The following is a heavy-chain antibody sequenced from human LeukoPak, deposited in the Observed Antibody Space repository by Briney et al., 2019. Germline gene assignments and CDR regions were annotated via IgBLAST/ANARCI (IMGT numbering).Heavy chain of an antibody. CDR1: GFTFSSYA. Sequence: PGRSLRLSCAASGFTFSSYAMHWVRQAPGKGLEWVAVISYDGSNKYYADSVEGRFTISRDNSKNTLYLQMNSLRAEDTAVYYCARGPGSGSYSPYGYWGQGTLVTVSS. J-gene: IGHJ4*02. CDR3: ARGPGSGSYSPYGY. D-gene: IGHD3-10*01. V-gene: IGHV3-30-3*01. CDR2: ISYDGSNK.